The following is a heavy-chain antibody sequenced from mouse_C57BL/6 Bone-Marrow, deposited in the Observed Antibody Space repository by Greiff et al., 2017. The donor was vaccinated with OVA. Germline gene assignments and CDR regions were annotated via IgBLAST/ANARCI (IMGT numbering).Heavy chain of an antibody. CDR1: GYTFTSYG. CDR2: IYIGNGYT. CDR3: ASSWYYGLSYWYFDV. V-gene: IGHV1-58*01. Sequence: EVQLQQSGAELVRPGSSVKMSCKTSGYTFTSYGINWVKQRPGQGLEWIGYIYIGNGYTEYNEKFKGKATLNSDTSSSPAYMPLSILTSEDSAIYFFASSWYYGLSYWYFDVWGTGTTVTVSS. D-gene: IGHD1-1*01. J-gene: IGHJ1*03.